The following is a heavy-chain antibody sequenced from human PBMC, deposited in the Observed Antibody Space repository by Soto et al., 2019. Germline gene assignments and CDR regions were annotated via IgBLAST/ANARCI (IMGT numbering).Heavy chain of an antibody. CDR2: IVVGSGNT. J-gene: IGHJ3*02. D-gene: IGHD3-22*01. V-gene: IGHV1-58*01. CDR3: AAASGYYYFGDAFDI. Sequence: GASVKVSCKASGFTFTSSAVQWVRQARGQRLEWIRWIVVGSGNTNYAQKFQERVTITRDMSTSTAYMELSSLRSEDTAVYYCAAASGYYYFGDAFDIWGQGTMVTVSS. CDR1: GFTFTSSA.